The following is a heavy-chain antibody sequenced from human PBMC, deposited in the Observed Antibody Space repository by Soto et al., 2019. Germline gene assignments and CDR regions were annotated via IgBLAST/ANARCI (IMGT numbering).Heavy chain of an antibody. V-gene: IGHV2-5*04. CDR1: GFSLITTGSG. CDR3: VPLMTAVTPFGMDV. Sequence: QITLKESGPTLVEPTQTLTLTCTFSGFSLITTGSGVAWIRQPPGKALEWLALIYWDDDKRYSPSLKSRLTITKGSSKNLVVLTMTIMDPVDTGTYFCVPLMTAVTPFGMDVWGQGTAVTVSS. J-gene: IGHJ6*02. D-gene: IGHD4-17*01. CDR2: IYWDDDK.